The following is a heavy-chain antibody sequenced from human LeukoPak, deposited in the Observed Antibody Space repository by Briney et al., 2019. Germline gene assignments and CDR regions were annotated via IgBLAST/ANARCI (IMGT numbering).Heavy chain of an antibody. CDR3: ARVLCSGGTCLDAFDI. D-gene: IGHD2-15*01. V-gene: IGHV3-33*01. Sequence: PGGCLRLSCVASGFTFSSYGMYWVRPAPGKGLEWVAVIWYDGSNKYYADSVKGRFTISRDNSKNTLYLQMNSLRAEDTAVYYCARVLCSGGTCLDAFDIWGQGTMVTVSS. CDR2: IWYDGSNK. J-gene: IGHJ3*02. CDR1: GFTFSSYG.